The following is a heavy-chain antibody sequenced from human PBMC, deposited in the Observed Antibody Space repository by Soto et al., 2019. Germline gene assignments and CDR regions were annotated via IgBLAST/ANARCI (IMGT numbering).Heavy chain of an antibody. J-gene: IGHJ4*02. CDR2: INSDGSTT. CDR1: GFTFSSRW. Sequence: GGSLRLSCATSGFTFSSRWMHWVRQAPGKGLVWVSYINSDGSTTTYADSVKGRFTISRDNAKNTVYLQMNSLRVDDTAVYYCARDTTYSTDYWGQGALVTVSS. D-gene: IGHD4-4*01. CDR3: ARDTTYSTDY. V-gene: IGHV3-74*01.